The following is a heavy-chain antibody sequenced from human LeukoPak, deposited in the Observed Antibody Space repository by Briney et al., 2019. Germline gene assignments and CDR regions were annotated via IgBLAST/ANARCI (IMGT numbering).Heavy chain of an antibody. V-gene: IGHV3-49*03. CDR2: IRNKVYAGTT. CDR3: TTDGVGVEGATYDN. J-gene: IGHJ4*02. D-gene: IGHD1-26*01. Sequence: GGSLRLSCTVSGFTFGDYAMSWFRQAPGKGLEWVGFIRNKVYAGTTEYAASVKGRFTISRDDSKNTAYLQMNSLKTEDTAVYYCTTDGVGVEGATYDNWGQGTLVSVSS. CDR1: GFTFGDYA.